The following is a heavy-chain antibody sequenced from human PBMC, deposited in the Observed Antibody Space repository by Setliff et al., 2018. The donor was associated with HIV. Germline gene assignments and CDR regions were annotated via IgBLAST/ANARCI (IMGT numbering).Heavy chain of an antibody. V-gene: IGHV4-39*01. CDR3: ARPQYPGYHFDY. CDR1: GDSMSSSSYY. J-gene: IGHJ4*02. Sequence: SETLSLTCTVSGDSMSSSSYYWGWIRQPPGKGLEWIGSIFYSGNTYYKPSLKSRVTISVDTSKNQFSLKLSSVTAADTAVYYCARPQYPGYHFDYWGQGTLVTVSS. CDR2: IFYSGNT. D-gene: IGHD2-2*01.